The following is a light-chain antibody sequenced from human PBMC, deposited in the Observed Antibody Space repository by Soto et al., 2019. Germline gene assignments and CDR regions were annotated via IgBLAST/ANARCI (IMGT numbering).Light chain of an antibody. CDR1: QSINIW. Sequence: QITQSPSPLSASVGYRVTITCRASQSINIWLAWYQQKPGKAPKPLIYKASSLESGVPSRFSGSGSGTEFTLTISSLQPDDFATYYCQQYNSYLWTFGQGTKLDIK. CDR2: KAS. J-gene: IGKJ1*01. CDR3: QQYNSYLWT. V-gene: IGKV1-5*03.